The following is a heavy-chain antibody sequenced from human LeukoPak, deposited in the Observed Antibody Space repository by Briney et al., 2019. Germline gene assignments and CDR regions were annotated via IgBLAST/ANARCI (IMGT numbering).Heavy chain of an antibody. Sequence: SETLSLTCTVSGGSISSSSYYWGWIRQPPGKGLEWIGSTYYSGSTYYNPSLKSRVTISVDTSKNQFSLKLSSVTAADTAVYYCARATRWLGVDYWGQGTLVTVSS. CDR3: ARATRWLGVDY. D-gene: IGHD6-19*01. V-gene: IGHV4-39*07. CDR1: GGSISSSSYY. CDR2: TYYSGST. J-gene: IGHJ4*02.